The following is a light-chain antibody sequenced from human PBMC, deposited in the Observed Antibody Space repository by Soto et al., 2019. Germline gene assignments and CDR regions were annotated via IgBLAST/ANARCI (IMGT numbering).Light chain of an antibody. CDR1: QSISTF. Sequence: EVVLTQSPATLSLSPGERATLSCRASQSISTFLAWYQQRPGQTPRLLIYDASNRAPGIPARFSGSGSGTDFTLTISRLEPEDFAVYYCQQYGSSPLTFGGGTKVDIK. CDR2: DAS. J-gene: IGKJ4*01. V-gene: IGKV3-20*01. CDR3: QQYGSSPLT.